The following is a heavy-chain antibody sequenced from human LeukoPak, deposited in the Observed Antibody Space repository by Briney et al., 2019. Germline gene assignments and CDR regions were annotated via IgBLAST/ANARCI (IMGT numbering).Heavy chain of an antibody. V-gene: IGHV3-33*01. J-gene: IGHJ4*02. D-gene: IGHD6-13*01. CDR1: GFSFSTYA. CDR2: IWSDGSNQ. CDR3: ATGRGSSWTFDS. Sequence: GGSLRLSCETSGFSFSTYAMHWVRQAPGKGLDWVAMIWSDGSNQYYADSVKGRFTISRDNSKNTLYLQMNSLRAEDTAVYYCATGRGSSWTFDSWGQGTLVTVSS.